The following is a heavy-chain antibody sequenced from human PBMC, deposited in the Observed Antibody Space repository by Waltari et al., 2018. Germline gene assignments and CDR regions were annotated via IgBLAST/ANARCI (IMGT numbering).Heavy chain of an antibody. CDR3: ARDRGRGLYLDS. CDR2: IHGSGIS. D-gene: IGHD2-15*01. J-gene: IGHJ4*02. V-gene: IGHV4-4*02. CDR1: GDSISGTYW. Sequence: QVQLQESGPGLVKPSGTLSVTCAVSGDSISGTYWWSWVRQPPGKGLEWIGQIHGSGISNYNPSLESRVTVSIDTSNNHFSLKVTSATAADTAVYYCARDRGRGLYLDSWGQGTLVTVSP.